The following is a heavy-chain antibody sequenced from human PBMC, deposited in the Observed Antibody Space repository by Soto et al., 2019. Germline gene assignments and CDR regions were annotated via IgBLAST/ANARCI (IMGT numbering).Heavy chain of an antibody. CDR1: GFTFRSYE. CDR3: ADLGVVVAATNWFDR. D-gene: IGHD2-15*01. V-gene: IGHV3-48*03. CDR2: ISSSGTTI. J-gene: IGHJ5*02. Sequence: GGSLRLSCAASGFTFRSYEMNWVRQAPGKGLEWVSYISSSGTTIYYADSVKGRFTISRDNAKNSLYLQMNSLRAEDTAVYYCADLGVVVAATNWFDRWGQGTLVKVSS.